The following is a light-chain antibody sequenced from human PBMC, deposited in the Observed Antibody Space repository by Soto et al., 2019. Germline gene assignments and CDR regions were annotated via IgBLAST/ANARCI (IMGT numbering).Light chain of an antibody. CDR3: AAWDGSLNNVL. CDR1: GSSIGTNT. J-gene: IGLJ2*01. Sequence: QSVLTQPPSASETPGQRVTISCSGSGSSIGTNTVNWYRQLPGTAPKLLIYGDNQRPSGVPDRFSGSKSGTSASLAISGLQSEDEADYYCAAWDGSLNNVLFGGGTQLTVL. V-gene: IGLV1-44*01. CDR2: GDN.